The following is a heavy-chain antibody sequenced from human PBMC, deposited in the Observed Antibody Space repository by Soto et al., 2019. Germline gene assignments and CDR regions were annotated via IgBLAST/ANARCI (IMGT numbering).Heavy chain of an antibody. D-gene: IGHD2-15*01. V-gene: IGHV1-18*01. CDR1: GYTFTSYG. J-gene: IGHJ4*02. Sequence: QVQLVQSGAEVKKPGASVKVSCKASGYTFTSYGISWVRQAPGQGLEWMGRISGYNGNSNYAQNLQGRVTMTTDTSTSTAYMELRRLRSDDTAVYYCEREDIQDIVVVVVAPEGLGYWGQGTRVTVSS. CDR2: ISGYNGNS. CDR3: EREDIQDIVVVVVAPEGLGY.